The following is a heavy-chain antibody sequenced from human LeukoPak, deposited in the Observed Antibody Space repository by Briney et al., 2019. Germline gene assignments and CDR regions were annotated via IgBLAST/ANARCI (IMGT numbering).Heavy chain of an antibody. CDR3: ARDGSRSWYIY. CDR2: ISAYSAST. V-gene: IGHV1-18*01. CDR1: GYTFTSYG. Sequence: ASVKVSCKASGYTFTSYGISWVRQAPGQGLEWMGWISAYSASTNYAQKVHDRVTMTTDTSTSTAYMELRSLRSDDTAVYYCARDGSRSWYIYWGQGTLVTVSP. D-gene: IGHD6-13*01. J-gene: IGHJ4*02.